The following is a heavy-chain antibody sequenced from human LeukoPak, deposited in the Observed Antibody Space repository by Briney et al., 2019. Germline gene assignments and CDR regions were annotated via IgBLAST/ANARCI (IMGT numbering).Heavy chain of an antibody. Sequence: GGSLRLSCAASGFTFSSYGMHWVRQAPGKGLEWVAVISYDGSNKYYADSVKGRFTISRDNSKNTLYLQMNSLRAEDTAVYYCAKDRDSSSSVPDYWGQGTLVTVSS. J-gene: IGHJ4*02. CDR2: ISYDGSNK. D-gene: IGHD6-13*01. CDR3: AKDRDSSSSVPDY. V-gene: IGHV3-30*18. CDR1: GFTFSSYG.